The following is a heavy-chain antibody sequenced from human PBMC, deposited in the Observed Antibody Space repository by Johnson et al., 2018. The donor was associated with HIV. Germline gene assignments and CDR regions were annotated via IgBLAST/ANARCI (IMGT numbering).Heavy chain of an antibody. CDR1: GFTFRNYG. V-gene: IGHV3-48*01. CDR3: AKVHIAARWSDSFDI. Sequence: VQLVESGGAVVQPGRSLRLSCAASGFTFRNYGMHWVRQAPGKGLEWVSYISSSGSTIYYADSVKGRFTISRDNSKNTLFLQMNSLRAEDTAVYFCAKVHIAARWSDSFDIWGQGTMVTVSS. CDR2: ISSSGSTI. D-gene: IGHD6-6*01. J-gene: IGHJ3*02.